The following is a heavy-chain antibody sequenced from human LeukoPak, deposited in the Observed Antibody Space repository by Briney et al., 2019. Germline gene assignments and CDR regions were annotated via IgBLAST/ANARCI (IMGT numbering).Heavy chain of an antibody. Sequence: PGGSLRLSCAASGFIFTNCAMNWVRQAPGKGLEWVSAISGNGRDTLYADSVKGRFTISRDNSRNTLHLQMNSLRAEDTAIYYRAKADCTNIGCYVKDYWGQGTLVTVSS. D-gene: IGHD2-8*01. V-gene: IGHV3-23*01. CDR2: ISGNGRDT. CDR3: AKADCTNIGCYVKDY. CDR1: GFIFTNCA. J-gene: IGHJ4*02.